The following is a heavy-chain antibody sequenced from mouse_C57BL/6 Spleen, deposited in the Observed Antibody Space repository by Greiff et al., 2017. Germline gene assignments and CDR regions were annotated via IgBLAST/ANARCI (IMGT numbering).Heavy chain of an antibody. Sequence: QVPLKESGPGILQPSQTLSLTCSFSGFSLSTFGMGVGWIRQPSGKGLAWLAHIWWDDDKYYKPALKSRLTISKDTYKNQVFLKIANGDTADTATYNCARIAIITTVVAPGNVEVWGTGTTVTVSS. CDR2: IWWDDDK. J-gene: IGHJ1*03. V-gene: IGHV8-8*01. CDR3: ARIAIITTVVAPGNVEV. CDR1: GFSLSTFGMG. D-gene: IGHD1-1*01.